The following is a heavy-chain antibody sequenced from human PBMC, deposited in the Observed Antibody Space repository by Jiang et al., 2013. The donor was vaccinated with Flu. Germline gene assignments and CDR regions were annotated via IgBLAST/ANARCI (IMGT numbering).Heavy chain of an antibody. Sequence: QLLESGGGLVQPGGSLRLSCAASGFTFSSYSMNWVRQAPGKGLEWVSYISSSSSTIYYADSVKGRFTISRDNAKNSLYLQMNSLRDEDTAVYYCARYSGYDISEGMDVWGQGTTVTVSS. J-gene: IGHJ6*02. D-gene: IGHD5-12*01. CDR3: ARYSGYDISEGMDV. CDR1: GFTFSSYS. CDR2: ISSSSSTI. V-gene: IGHV3-48*02.